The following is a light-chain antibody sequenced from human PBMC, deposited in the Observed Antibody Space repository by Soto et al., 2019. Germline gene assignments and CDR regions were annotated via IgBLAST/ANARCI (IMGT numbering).Light chain of an antibody. CDR2: DAS. CDR1: QSISTW. Sequence: DIQMTQSPSTLSASVGDRVTITCRASQSISTWLAWYQQKPGKAPKLLIYDASSLQSGVPSRFSGHGSGTDFTLTISSLQPDDFATYYCQQYNSYTTLGQGTKVDIK. CDR3: QQYNSYTT. J-gene: IGKJ2*01. V-gene: IGKV1-5*01.